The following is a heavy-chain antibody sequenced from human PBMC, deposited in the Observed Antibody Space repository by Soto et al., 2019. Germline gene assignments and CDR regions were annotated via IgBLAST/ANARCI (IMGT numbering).Heavy chain of an antibody. J-gene: IGHJ1*01. CDR3: ARVAAARYCSGGSCYRAEYFQH. CDR2: TYYRSKWYN. CDR1: GDSVSSNSAA. Sequence: SQTLSLTCAISGDSVSSNSAAWNWIRQSPSRGLEWQGRTYYRSKWYNDYAVSVKSRITINPDTSKNQFSLQLNSVTPEDTAVYYCARVAAARYCSGGSCYRAEYFQHWGQGTLVTVSS. V-gene: IGHV6-1*01. D-gene: IGHD2-15*01.